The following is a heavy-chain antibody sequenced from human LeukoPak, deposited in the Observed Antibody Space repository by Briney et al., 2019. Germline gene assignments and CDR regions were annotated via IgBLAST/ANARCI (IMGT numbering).Heavy chain of an antibody. V-gene: IGHV3-23*01. J-gene: IGHJ3*02. D-gene: IGHD4-17*01. CDR2: ISGSGGST. CDR3: ARYGDTDAFDI. Sequence: GGSLRPSCAASGFTFSSYTMSRVRQAPGKGLEWVSAISGSGGSTYYADSVKGRFTISRDNSKNTLYVQMNSLRAEDTAVYYCARYGDTDAFDIWGQGTMVTVSS. CDR1: GFTFSSYT.